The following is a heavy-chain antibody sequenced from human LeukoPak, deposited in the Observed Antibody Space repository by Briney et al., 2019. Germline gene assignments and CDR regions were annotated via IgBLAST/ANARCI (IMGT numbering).Heavy chain of an antibody. Sequence: PSETLSLTCAVYGVSFSGYYWSWIRQPPGKGLEWIGEINHSGSTNYNPSLKSRVTISVDTSKNQFSLKLSSVTAADTAVYYCARDGNLGYCSSTSCLALDYWGQGTLVTVSS. CDR3: ARDGNLGYCSSTSCLALDY. V-gene: IGHV4-34*01. D-gene: IGHD2-2*01. CDR1: GVSFSGYY. CDR2: INHSGST. J-gene: IGHJ4*02.